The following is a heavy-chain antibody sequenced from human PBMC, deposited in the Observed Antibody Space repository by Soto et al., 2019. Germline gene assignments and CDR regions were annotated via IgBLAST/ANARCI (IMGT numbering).Heavy chain of an antibody. J-gene: IGHJ4*02. CDR3: ARDIAFDIDY. D-gene: IGHD2-15*01. CDR1: GYTFNDFG. Sequence: QVHLLQSGAEVQKPGASVKVSCKTSGYTFNDFGITWVRQAPGLGLEWLGWIYSKAGKMNFAPKFQNRVIMTTDTSTSTASMELTSLTLDDSAIYFCARDIAFDIDYWGQGTLVTVS. V-gene: IGHV1-18*01. CDR2: IYSKAGKM.